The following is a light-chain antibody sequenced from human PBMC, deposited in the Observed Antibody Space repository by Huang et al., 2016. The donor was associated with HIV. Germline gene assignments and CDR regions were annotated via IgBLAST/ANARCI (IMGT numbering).Light chain of an antibody. V-gene: IGKV1-5*01. Sequence: QMTQSPSPLSASVGDRVTITCRASQSIASYLAWYQQKPGKAPKLLIYDASSWDSGVPSRFSGSGAGTEFTLTISSLQPDNFATYYCQQYHSYPGTFGQGTKVEIK. J-gene: IGKJ1*01. CDR3: QQYHSYPGT. CDR1: QSIASY. CDR2: DAS.